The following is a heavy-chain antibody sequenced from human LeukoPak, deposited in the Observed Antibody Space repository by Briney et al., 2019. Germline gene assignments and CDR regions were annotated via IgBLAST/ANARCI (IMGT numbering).Heavy chain of an antibody. J-gene: IGHJ6*03. CDR3: ARDPGLMVRGSRRGYDGNYYYMDV. Sequence: SETLSVTCTVSGGSISSSSYYWGWIRQPAGKGLEWIGHIYSGGSTNYNPSLKSRVTISVDTSKNQFSLKLGSVTAADTAVYYCARDPGLMVRGSRRGYDGNYYYMDVWGKGTTVTISS. D-gene: IGHD3-10*01. CDR2: IYSGGST. V-gene: IGHV4-61*09. CDR1: GGSISSSSYY.